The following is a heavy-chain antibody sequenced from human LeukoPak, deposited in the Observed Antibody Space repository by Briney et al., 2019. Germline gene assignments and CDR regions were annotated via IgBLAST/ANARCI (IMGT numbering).Heavy chain of an antibody. CDR3: VRAMDV. CDR1: GFAFSSYW. Sequence: PGGSLRLSCVASGFAFSSYWMSWIRQAPGKGLEWVANMKQDGSEKYYVDQVKGRFTISRDNAKNSVYLQMNSQRAEDTAVYYCVRAMDVWGQGTTVTVSS. V-gene: IGHV3-7*04. J-gene: IGHJ6*02. CDR2: MKQDGSEK.